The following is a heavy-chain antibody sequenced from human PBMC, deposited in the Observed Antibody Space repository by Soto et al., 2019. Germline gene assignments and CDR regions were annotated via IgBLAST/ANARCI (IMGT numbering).Heavy chain of an antibody. Sequence: SETLSLTCAVSGGSISSGGYSWSWIRQPPGKGLEWIGYIYYSGSTNYNPSLKSRVTISVDTSKNQFSLKLSSVTAADTAVYYCANLPWADYGGIFDPRGQGTLVTVPS. D-gene: IGHD4-17*01. J-gene: IGHJ5*02. CDR1: GGSISSGGYS. CDR3: ANLPWADYGGIFDP. V-gene: IGHV4-61*08. CDR2: IYYSGST.